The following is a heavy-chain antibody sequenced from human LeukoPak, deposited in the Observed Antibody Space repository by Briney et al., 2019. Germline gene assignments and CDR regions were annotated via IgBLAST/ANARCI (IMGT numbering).Heavy chain of an antibody. CDR1: GYSFTSYW. J-gene: IGHJ5*02. CDR2: IYPGDSDT. D-gene: IGHD6-13*01. Sequence: GESLKISFKGSGYSFTSYWIGWVRQMPGKGLEWMGIIYPGDSDTRYSPSFQGQVTISADKSISTAYLQWSSLKASDTAMYYCARLLSYSSSLGWFDPWGQGTLVTVSS. V-gene: IGHV5-51*01. CDR3: ARLLSYSSSLGWFDP.